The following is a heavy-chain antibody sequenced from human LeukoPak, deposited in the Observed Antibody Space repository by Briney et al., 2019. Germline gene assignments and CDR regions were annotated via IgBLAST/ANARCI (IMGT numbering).Heavy chain of an antibody. Sequence: PGGSLRLSCAAGGFTFSNYEMNWVRQAPGKGLEWVSYISSSGSTIYYADSMKGRFTISRDNAKNSLYPQMNSLRAEDTTVYYCARVSGSDLDDFDIWGQGTMVTVSS. CDR3: ARVSGSDLDDFDI. D-gene: IGHD1-26*01. V-gene: IGHV3-48*03. CDR1: GFTFSNYE. J-gene: IGHJ3*02. CDR2: ISSSGSTI.